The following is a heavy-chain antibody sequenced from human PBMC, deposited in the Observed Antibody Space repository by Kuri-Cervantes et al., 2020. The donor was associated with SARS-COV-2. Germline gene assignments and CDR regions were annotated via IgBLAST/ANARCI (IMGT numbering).Heavy chain of an antibody. CDR2: IWYDGSNK. J-gene: IGHJ4*02. D-gene: IGHD6-19*01. CDR1: GFTFSSYG. V-gene: IGHV3-33*01. Sequence: GGSLRLSCAASGFTFSSYGMHWVRQAPGKGLEWVAVIWYDGSNKYYADSVKGRFTISRDNSKNTLYLQMNSLRAEDTAVYYCAREDSSGWKRGFDYWAREPWSPSPQ. CDR3: AREDSSGWKRGFDY.